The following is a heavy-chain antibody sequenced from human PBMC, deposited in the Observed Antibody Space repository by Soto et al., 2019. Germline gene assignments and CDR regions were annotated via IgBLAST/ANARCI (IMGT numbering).Heavy chain of an antibody. CDR2: ISGSGSTI. D-gene: IGHD3-22*01. J-gene: IGHJ4*02. V-gene: IGHV3-23*01. CDR3: AKVFYYYDSSGYYYFDY. CDR1: GFTFSSYA. Sequence: GGSLRLFCGASGFTFSSYAVSWVRQAPGKGPEWISSISGSGSTIYYADSVKGRFTISRDNSKNTLYLQMSSLRAEDTAVYYCAKVFYYYDSSGYYYFDYWGQGTLVTVSS.